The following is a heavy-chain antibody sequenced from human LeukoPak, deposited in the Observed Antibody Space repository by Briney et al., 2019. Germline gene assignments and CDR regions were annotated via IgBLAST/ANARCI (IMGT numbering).Heavy chain of an antibody. V-gene: IGHV4-59*01. CDR3: ARAKYCGGDCYYYFDY. Sequence: PSETLSLTCTVSGGSISSYYWSWIRQPPGKGLEWIGYIYYSGRTSYNTSLKGRVTISVDTSNNQFSLKLSSVTAADTAVYYCARAKYCGGDCYYYFDYWGQGTLVTVSS. CDR2: IYYSGRT. J-gene: IGHJ4*02. CDR1: GGSISSYY. D-gene: IGHD2-21*02.